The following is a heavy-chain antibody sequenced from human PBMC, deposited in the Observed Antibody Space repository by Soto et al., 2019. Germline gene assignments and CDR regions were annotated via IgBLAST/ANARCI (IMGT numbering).Heavy chain of an antibody. CDR1: GFTFSSYS. J-gene: IGHJ6*02. V-gene: IGHV3-48*02. CDR2: ISSSSSTI. D-gene: IGHD3-3*01. CDR3: AREVFGPDGYYYYGMDV. Sequence: EVQLVESGGGLVQPGGSLRVSCAASGFTFSSYSMNWVRQAPGKGLEWVSYISSSSSTIYYADSVKGRFTISRDNAKNSLYLQMNSLRDEDTAVYYCAREVFGPDGYYYYGMDVWGQGTTVTVSS.